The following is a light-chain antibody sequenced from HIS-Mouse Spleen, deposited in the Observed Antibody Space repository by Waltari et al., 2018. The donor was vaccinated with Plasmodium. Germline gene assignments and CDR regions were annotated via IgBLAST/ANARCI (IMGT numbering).Light chain of an antibody. V-gene: IGKV3-15*01. J-gene: IGKJ3*01. CDR1: QSVSSN. CDR3: QQYNNWSFT. Sequence: EIVMTQSPANLSVSPGERANLSCRASQSVSSNLAWYQQKPGQAPRLLIYGASTRATGIPARFSGSGSGTEFTLTISSLQSEDFAVYYCQQYNNWSFTFGPGTKVDIK. CDR2: GAS.